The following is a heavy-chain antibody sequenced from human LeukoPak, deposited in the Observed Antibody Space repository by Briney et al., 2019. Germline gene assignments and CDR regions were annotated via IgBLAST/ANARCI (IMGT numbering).Heavy chain of an antibody. CDR1: GGSISSSSYY. Sequence: PSETLSLTCTVSGGSISSSSYYWGWIRQSTGKGLEWIGSIYYSGSTYYNPSLKSRVTISVDTSKNQFSLKLSSVTAADTAVYYCARRNAFHPGGRTIYFDYWGQGTLVTVSS. J-gene: IGHJ4*02. CDR2: IYYSGST. CDR3: ARRNAFHPGGRTIYFDY. D-gene: IGHD2-15*01. V-gene: IGHV4-39*01.